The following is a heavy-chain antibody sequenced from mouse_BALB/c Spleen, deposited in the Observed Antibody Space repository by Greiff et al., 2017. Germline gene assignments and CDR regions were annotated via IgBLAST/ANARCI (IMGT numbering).Heavy chain of an antibody. Sequence: QVQLKESGAELVRPGSSVKISCKASGYAFSSYWMNWVKQRPGPGLEWLGQIYTGDGDTNYHGKFKGKATLTADKSSSTAYMQLSSLTSEDSAVYFCARGGSGPFAYWGQGTLVTVSA. CDR2: IYTGDGDT. J-gene: IGHJ3*01. CDR1: GYAFSSYW. CDR3: ARGGSGPFAY. V-gene: IGHV1-80*01. D-gene: IGHD4-1*01.